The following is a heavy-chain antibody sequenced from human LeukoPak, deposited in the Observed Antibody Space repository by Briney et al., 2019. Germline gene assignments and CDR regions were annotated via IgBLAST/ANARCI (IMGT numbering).Heavy chain of an antibody. CDR2: THTSGST. CDR1: GGSISSYY. V-gene: IGHV4-4*07. Sequence: PSETLSLTCTVSGGSISSYYWSWIRRPAGKGLEWIGRTHTSGSTNYNPSLKSRVTISVDRSKNQFSLKLSSVTAADTAVYYCARDQVGSGGFLGYWGQGTLVTVSS. D-gene: IGHD1-26*01. J-gene: IGHJ4*02. CDR3: ARDQVGSGGFLGY.